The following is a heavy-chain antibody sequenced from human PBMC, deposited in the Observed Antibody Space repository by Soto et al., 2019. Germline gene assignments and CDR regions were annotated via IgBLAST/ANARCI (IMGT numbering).Heavy chain of an antibody. CDR1: GGSVSSGSYY. CDR3: ARGIEGWYQGRYYDGMDV. J-gene: IGHJ6*02. D-gene: IGHD6-19*01. CDR2: IYYSGST. V-gene: IGHV4-61*01. Sequence: QVQLQESGPGLVKPSETLSLTCTVSGGSVSSGSYYWSWIRQPPGKGLEWIGYIYYSGSTNYNPSLKSRVTISVDTSKNQFSLKLSSVTAAYTAVYYCARGIEGWYQGRYYDGMDVWGQGTTVTVSS.